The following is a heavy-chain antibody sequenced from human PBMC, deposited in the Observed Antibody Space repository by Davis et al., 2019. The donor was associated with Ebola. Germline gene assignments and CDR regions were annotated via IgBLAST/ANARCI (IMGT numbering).Heavy chain of an antibody. Sequence: ASVKVSCKAPGYTFTSYGISWVRQAPGQGLEWMGWISAYNGNTNYAQKLQGRVTMTTDTSTSTAYMELRSLRSDDTAVYYCARGYCSGGSCYSGDYWGQGTLVTVSS. J-gene: IGHJ4*02. CDR2: ISAYNGNT. CDR3: ARGYCSGGSCYSGDY. CDR1: GYTFTSYG. D-gene: IGHD2-15*01. V-gene: IGHV1-18*01.